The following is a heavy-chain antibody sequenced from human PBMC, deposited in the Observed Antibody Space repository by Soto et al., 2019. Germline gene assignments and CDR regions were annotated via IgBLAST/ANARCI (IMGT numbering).Heavy chain of an antibody. D-gene: IGHD6-13*01. CDR3: ARVRGGYYLDL. J-gene: IGHJ2*01. V-gene: IGHV3-48*02. CDR2: ISSSSTI. CDR1: GFTFSTYS. Sequence: PGGSLRLSCAASGFTFSTYSMNWVRQAPGKGLEWVSFISSSSTIYYADSVKGRFTISRDDAKNSLYLQVNSLRDEDTSAYSCARVRGGYYLDLWGRGTLVTVSS.